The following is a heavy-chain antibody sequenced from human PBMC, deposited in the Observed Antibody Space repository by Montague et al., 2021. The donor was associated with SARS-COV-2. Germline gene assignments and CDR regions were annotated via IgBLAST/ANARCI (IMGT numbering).Heavy chain of an antibody. CDR2: ISYSGST. CDR1: GGSIRSSSHF. D-gene: IGHD3-10*01. Sequence: SETLSLTCTASGGSIRSSSHFWGWFRQPPGQRLEWIGTISYSGSTYYSPSLKSRVIISVDTSKNQFSLNLRSVTAADTAVYFCGLGRGFAVGNHYYYSYGLDVWGQGTTVTVSS. V-gene: IGHV4-39*07. CDR3: GLGRGFAVGNHYYYSYGLDV. J-gene: IGHJ6*02.